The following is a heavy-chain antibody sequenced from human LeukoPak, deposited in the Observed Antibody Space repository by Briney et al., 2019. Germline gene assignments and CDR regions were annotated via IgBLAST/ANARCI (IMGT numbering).Heavy chain of an antibody. CDR2: ISWNSGSI. J-gene: IGHJ4*02. V-gene: IGHV3-9*01. D-gene: IGHD2-2*01. CDR3: AKGFGYQLLTEFDY. Sequence: GRSLRLSCAASGFTFDDYAMHWVRQAPGKGLEWVSGISWNSGSIGYADSVKGRFTISRDNAKNSLYLQMNSLRAEDTALYYCAKGFGYQLLTEFDYWGQGTLVTVSS. CDR1: GFTFDDYA.